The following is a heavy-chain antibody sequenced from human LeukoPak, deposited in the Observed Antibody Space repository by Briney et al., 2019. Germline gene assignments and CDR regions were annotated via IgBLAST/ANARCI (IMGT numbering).Heavy chain of an antibody. J-gene: IGHJ3*02. V-gene: IGHV4-34*01. Sequence: PSETLSLTCAVYGGSFSGYYWSWIRQPPGKGLEWIGEINHSGSTNYNPSLKSRVTISVDTSKNQFSLKLSSVTAADTAVYYCVRRGRYGLGRAFDIWGQGTMVTVSS. D-gene: IGHD7-27*01. CDR1: GGSFSGYY. CDR2: INHSGST. CDR3: VRRGRYGLGRAFDI.